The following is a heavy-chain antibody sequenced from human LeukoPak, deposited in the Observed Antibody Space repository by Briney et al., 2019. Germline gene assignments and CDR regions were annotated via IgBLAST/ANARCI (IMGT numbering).Heavy chain of an antibody. J-gene: IGHJ4*02. CDR1: GYTFTNYA. Sequence: ASVKVSCKASGYTFTNYALHWVRQAPGQSLEWMGWINAGNGNTKYSQDFQGRVTITRDTSASTAYMELSSLRSEDMAVYYCARGLSSGWYRVYYFDYWGQGTLVTVSS. D-gene: IGHD6-19*01. CDR2: INAGNGNT. CDR3: ARGLSSGWYRVYYFDY. V-gene: IGHV1-3*03.